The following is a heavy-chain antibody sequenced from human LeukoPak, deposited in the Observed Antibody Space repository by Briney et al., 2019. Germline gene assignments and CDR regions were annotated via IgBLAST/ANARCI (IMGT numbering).Heavy chain of an antibody. CDR1: GFTFSSYG. V-gene: IGHV3-33*06. CDR3: AKPLGATNAFDI. D-gene: IGHD1-26*01. J-gene: IGHJ3*02. CDR2: IWYDGSNK. Sequence: PGGSLRLSGAASGFTFSSYGMHWVRQAPGKGLEWVAVIWYDGSNKYYADSVKGRFTISRDNSKNTLYLQMNSLRAEDTAVYYCAKPLGATNAFDIWGQGTMVTVS.